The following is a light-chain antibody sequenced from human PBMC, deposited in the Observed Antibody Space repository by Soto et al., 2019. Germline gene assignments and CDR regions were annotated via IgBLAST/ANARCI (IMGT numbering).Light chain of an antibody. V-gene: IGKV1-5*03. CDR1: QSINTW. CDR3: QQYNTYSRT. J-gene: IGKJ1*01. CDR2: KAS. Sequence: DIQMTQSPSTLSASVGDRVTITCRASQSINTWLAWYQHKPGKAPKLLIYKASSLEGGVPSRFSGSGSGTEFTLTISSLQPDDFATYYCQQYNTYSRTFGQGTQVDIK.